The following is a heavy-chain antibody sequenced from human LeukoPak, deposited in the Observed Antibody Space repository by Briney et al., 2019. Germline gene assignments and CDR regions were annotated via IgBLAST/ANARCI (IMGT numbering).Heavy chain of an antibody. CDR1: GGSISSSSYY. V-gene: IGHV4-39*07. CDR3: ARVKRSSWGADY. J-gene: IGHJ4*02. D-gene: IGHD6-13*01. Sequence: PSETLSLTCTVSGGSISSSSYYWGWIRQPPGKGLEWIGSIYYSGSTYYNPSLKSRVTISVDTSKNQFSLKLSSVTAADTAVYYCARVKRSSWGADYWGQGTLVTVSS. CDR2: IYYSGST.